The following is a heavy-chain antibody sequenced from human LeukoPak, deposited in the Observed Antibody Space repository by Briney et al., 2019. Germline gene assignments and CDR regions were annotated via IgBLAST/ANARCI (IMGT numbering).Heavy chain of an antibody. Sequence: PGGSLRLSCAASGFTFSSYAMSWVRQAPGKGLEWVSTISGSGGSTYYADSVKGRFTISRDNSKNTLYPQMNSLRVEDTAIYNCAKDQQSISYSPWGQGTLVTVSS. V-gene: IGHV3-23*01. CDR3: AKDQQSISYSP. CDR2: ISGSGGST. J-gene: IGHJ5*02. D-gene: IGHD4-11*01. CDR1: GFTFSSYA.